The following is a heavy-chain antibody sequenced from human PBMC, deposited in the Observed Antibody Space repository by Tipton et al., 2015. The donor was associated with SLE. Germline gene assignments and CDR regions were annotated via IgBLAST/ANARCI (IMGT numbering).Heavy chain of an antibody. CDR2: IYTSGTT. Sequence: LRLSCTLSGGSVGNGTYYWTWIRQPAGKGLEWIGRIYTSGTTHYNPSLKSRVTISMDTSKNHFSLQLISVTAADTAVYFCARDNWGKSEVRAFDIWGPGTVVTVSS. CDR3: ARDNWGKSEVRAFDI. V-gene: IGHV4-61*02. D-gene: IGHD3-16*01. J-gene: IGHJ3*02. CDR1: GGSVGNGTYY.